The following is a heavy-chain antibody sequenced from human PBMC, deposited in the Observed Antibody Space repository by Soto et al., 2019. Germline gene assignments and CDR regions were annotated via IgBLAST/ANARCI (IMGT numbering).Heavy chain of an antibody. CDR2: INSDGSST. Sequence: EVQLVESGGGLVQPGGSLRLSCAASGFTFSSYWMHWVRQAPGKGLVWVSRINSDGSSTSYADSVKGRFTISRDNAKNTLYLQMNSLRAEDTAVYYCASLAYDYGDRTVFDYWGQGTLVTVSS. CDR3: ASLAYDYGDRTVFDY. CDR1: GFTFSSYW. J-gene: IGHJ4*02. V-gene: IGHV3-74*01. D-gene: IGHD4-17*01.